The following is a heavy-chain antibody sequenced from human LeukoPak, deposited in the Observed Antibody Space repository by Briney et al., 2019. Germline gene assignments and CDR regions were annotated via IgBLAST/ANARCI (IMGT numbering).Heavy chain of an antibody. Sequence: ASVKVSCKASGGIFSDYAVNWVRQAPGQGLEWMGVFIPVLGTANSTQNFQDRVSITADMSTHTVYMELSSLKSEDTAVYFCAGIPVFGVILHQEPVWGKGTTVTVSS. V-gene: IGHV1-69*10. J-gene: IGHJ6*04. CDR1: GGIFSDYA. D-gene: IGHD2-8*01. CDR3: AGIPVFGVILHQEPV. CDR2: FIPVLGTA.